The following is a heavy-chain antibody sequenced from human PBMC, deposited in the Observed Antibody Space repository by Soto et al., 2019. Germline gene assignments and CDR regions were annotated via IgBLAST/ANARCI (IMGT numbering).Heavy chain of an antibody. CDR1: GFTLTTYS. Sequence: PGGSLRLSCAVSGFTLTTYSMNWVRQAPGKGLEWISFINKNGFTIYYADSVKGRFTISRDYAKNSLYLQMDSLRHEDKAVYYCERRDVNGTSLFDYWGRGTLVTVSS. CDR3: ERRDVNGTSLFDY. D-gene: IGHD2-8*01. CDR2: INKNGFTI. J-gene: IGHJ4*02. V-gene: IGHV3-48*02.